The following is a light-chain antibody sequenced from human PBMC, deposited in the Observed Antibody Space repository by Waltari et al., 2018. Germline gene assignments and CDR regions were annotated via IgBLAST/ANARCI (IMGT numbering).Light chain of an antibody. CDR1: ALPKQH. V-gene: IGLV3-25*03. Sequence: SYELTQPPSVSVSPGQTARIPCSGDALPKQHGFWYQQKPGQAPVLVIHRDTERPSWIPERFSGSNSGTTVTLTITAVQAEDEADYYCQSADSSGTYVIFGGGTKLSVL. CDR3: QSADSSGTYVI. J-gene: IGLJ2*01. CDR2: RDT.